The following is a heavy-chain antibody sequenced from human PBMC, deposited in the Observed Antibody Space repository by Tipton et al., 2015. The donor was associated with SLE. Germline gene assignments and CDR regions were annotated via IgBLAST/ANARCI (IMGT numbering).Heavy chain of an antibody. J-gene: IGHJ4*02. Sequence: TLSLTCTVSGGSISSYYWSWIRQPPGKGLEWIGYIYTTGSTYYNPSLKSRVTISSDTPKNQFSLRVRSVTAADTAVYYCARGGGSYYDYWGQGTLVTVSS. CDR1: GGSISSYY. D-gene: IGHD1-26*01. CDR2: IYTTGST. V-gene: IGHV4-4*08. CDR3: ARGGGSYYDY.